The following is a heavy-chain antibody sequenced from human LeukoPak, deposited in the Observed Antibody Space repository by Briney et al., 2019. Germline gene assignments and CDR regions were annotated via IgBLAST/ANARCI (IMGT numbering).Heavy chain of an antibody. D-gene: IGHD4-17*01. CDR3: AEPLAVTTQVNWFDP. V-gene: IGHV3-23*01. CDR1: GLTFSRYS. CDR2: ISGSGGST. J-gene: IGHJ5*02. Sequence: GGSLRLSCAASGLTFSRYSANWVRQAPGKGLEWVSAISGSGGSTYYADSVKGRFTISRDNSKNTLYLQMNSLRAEDTAVYYCAEPLAVTTQVNWFDPWGQGTLVTVSS.